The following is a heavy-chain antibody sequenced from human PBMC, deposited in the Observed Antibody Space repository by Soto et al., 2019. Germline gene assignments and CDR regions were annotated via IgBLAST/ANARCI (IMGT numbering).Heavy chain of an antibody. CDR1: GYSFTSYW. CDR2: IYPGDSDT. V-gene: IGHV5-51*01. J-gene: IGHJ3*02. Sequence: GESLKISCKGSGYSFTSYWIGWVRQMPGKGLEWMGIIYPGDSDTRYSPSFQGQVTISADKSISTAYMQWSNLKASDTAMYYCARRVVWVDDFWSGYRAAYAFDIWGQGAMVTV. D-gene: IGHD3-3*01. CDR3: ARRVVWVDDFWSGYRAAYAFDI.